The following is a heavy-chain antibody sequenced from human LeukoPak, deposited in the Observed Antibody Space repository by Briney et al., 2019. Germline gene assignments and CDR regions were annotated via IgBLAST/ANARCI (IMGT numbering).Heavy chain of an antibody. CDR1: GGSISSYY. CDR3: ARGAPSTYCGGDCYIDY. Sequence: SETLSLTCTVSGGSISSYYWSWIRQPPGKGLEWIGCIYYSGSTNYNPPLKSRVTISVDTSKNQFSLKLSSVTAADTAVYYCARGAPSTYCGGDCYIDYWGQGTLVTVSS. D-gene: IGHD2-21*02. CDR2: IYYSGST. J-gene: IGHJ4*02. V-gene: IGHV4-59*01.